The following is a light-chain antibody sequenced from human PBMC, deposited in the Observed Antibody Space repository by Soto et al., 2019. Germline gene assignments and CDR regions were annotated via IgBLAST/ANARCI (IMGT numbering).Light chain of an antibody. Sequence: SYELTQPPSVSVSPGQTARITCSGDALSKQYAYWYQQKPGQAPVLVIYKDSERPSGIPERFSGSSSGTTVTLTISGVQAEDEADYYCQSGDSSGTYVVFGGGTKVTVL. J-gene: IGLJ2*01. CDR2: KDS. V-gene: IGLV3-25*03. CDR1: ALSKQY. CDR3: QSGDSSGTYVV.